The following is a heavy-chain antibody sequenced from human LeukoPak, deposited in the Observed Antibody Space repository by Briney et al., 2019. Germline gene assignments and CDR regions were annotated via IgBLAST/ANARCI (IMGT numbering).Heavy chain of an antibody. V-gene: IGHV3-66*01. CDR3: ARFFILEGYFDY. Sequence: GGSLRLSCAVSGFTVSSNYMSWVRQAPGKGLEWVSLIYSGGNTYYADSVKGRFTISRDNSKNTLYLQMNSLRAEDTAVYYCARFFILEGYFDYWGQGTLVTVPS. D-gene: IGHD3-3*01. CDR1: GFTVSSNY. J-gene: IGHJ4*02. CDR2: IYSGGNT.